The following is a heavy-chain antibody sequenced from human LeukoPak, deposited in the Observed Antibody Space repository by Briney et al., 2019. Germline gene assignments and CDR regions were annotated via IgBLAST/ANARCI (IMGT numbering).Heavy chain of an antibody. J-gene: IGHJ4*02. D-gene: IGHD3-3*01. CDR1: GFTFSSYG. V-gene: IGHV3-30*03. CDR3: ARDRAWNYFDY. CDR2: ISNDGSRK. Sequence: GGSLRLSCAASGFTFSSYGMHWVRQVPGKGLEWVAIISNDGSRKYYAHSVEGRFTISRDNSKNTLYLQMDSLRAEDTAVYYCARDRAWNYFDYWGQGTLVTVSS.